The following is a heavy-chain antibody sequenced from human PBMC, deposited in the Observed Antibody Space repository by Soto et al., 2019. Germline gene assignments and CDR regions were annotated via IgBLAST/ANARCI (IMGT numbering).Heavy chain of an antibody. CDR3: ARALLPHDAFDI. V-gene: IGHV3-66*01. CDR1: GFTVSSNY. J-gene: IGHJ3*02. CDR2: IYSGGST. Sequence: EVQLVESGGGLVQPGGSLRLSCAAPGFTVSSNYMSWVRQAPGKGLEWVSVIYSGGSTYYADSVKGRFTISRDNSKNTLYLQMNSLRAEETAVYYCARALLPHDAFDIWGQGTMVTVSS.